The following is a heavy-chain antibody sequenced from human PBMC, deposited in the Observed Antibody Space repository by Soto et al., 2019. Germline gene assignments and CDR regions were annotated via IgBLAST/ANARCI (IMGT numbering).Heavy chain of an antibody. J-gene: IGHJ6*02. V-gene: IGHV3-48*03. Sequence: GSLRLSCAASGFAFSGFEMNWVRQAPGKGLEWVSYISSGASNMYYADSVKGRFTISRDNAQSSLYLQMNSLRVEDTAVYYCARDPNYDFWSGYHNKEGTYGMDVWGQGTTVTVSS. CDR3: ARDPNYDFWSGYHNKEGTYGMDV. D-gene: IGHD3-3*01. CDR2: ISSGASNM. CDR1: GFAFSGFE.